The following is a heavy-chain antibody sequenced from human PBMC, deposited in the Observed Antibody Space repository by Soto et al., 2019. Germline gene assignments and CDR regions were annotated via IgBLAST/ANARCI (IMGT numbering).Heavy chain of an antibody. CDR1: GFTVSSKY. V-gene: IGHV3-66*01. CDR2: IQSGGTT. CDR3: AQESGYYYGRAFDI. J-gene: IGHJ3*02. Sequence: GGSLRLSCAASGFTVSSKYMTWVRQAPGKGLEWVSLIQSGGTTYYADSVKGRFTISRDTSENTLHLQMDSLRVEDTAVYYCAQESGYYYGRAFDIWGQGTMVTVSS. D-gene: IGHD3-22*01.